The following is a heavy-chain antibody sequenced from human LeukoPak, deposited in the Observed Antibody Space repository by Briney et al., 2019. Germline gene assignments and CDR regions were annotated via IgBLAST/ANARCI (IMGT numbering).Heavy chain of an antibody. V-gene: IGHV3-30*02. Sequence: GGSLRLSCAASGFTFSSYGMHWVRQAPGKGLEWVAVIWYDGSNKYYVDSVKGRFTISRDNSKNTLYLQMNSLRAEDTAVYYCAKDPEYSYGYYYYYGMDVWGQGTTVTVSS. CDR1: GFTFSSYG. D-gene: IGHD5-18*01. CDR2: IWYDGSNK. CDR3: AKDPEYSYGYYYYYGMDV. J-gene: IGHJ6*02.